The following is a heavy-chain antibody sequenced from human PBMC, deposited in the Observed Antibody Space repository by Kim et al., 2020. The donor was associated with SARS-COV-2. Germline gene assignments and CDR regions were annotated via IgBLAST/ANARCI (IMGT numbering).Heavy chain of an antibody. J-gene: IGHJ4*02. CDR3: ARGALFGELILPDY. V-gene: IGHV4-39*01. D-gene: IGHD3-10*02. CDR1: GGSISSSSYY. CDR2: IYYSGST. Sequence: SETLSLTCTVSGGSISSSSYYWGWIRQPPGKGLEWIGSIYYSGSTYYNPSLKSRVTISVDTSKNQFSLKLSSVTAADTAVYYCARGALFGELILPDYWGQGTLVTVSS.